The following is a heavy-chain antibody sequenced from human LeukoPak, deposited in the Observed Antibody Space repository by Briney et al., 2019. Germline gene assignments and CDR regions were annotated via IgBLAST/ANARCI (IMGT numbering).Heavy chain of an antibody. J-gene: IGHJ4*02. CDR2: ISGSGGST. CDR1: GFTFSSYA. D-gene: IGHD3-10*01. CDR3: AKGHGYGSGSYTLDY. Sequence: PGGSLRLSCAASGFTFSSYAMSWVRQAPGKGLEWVSAISGSGGSTYYADSVKGRFTISRDNSKNTLYLQMNSLRAEDTAVYYCAKGHGYGSGSYTLDYWGQGSLVTVSS. V-gene: IGHV3-23*01.